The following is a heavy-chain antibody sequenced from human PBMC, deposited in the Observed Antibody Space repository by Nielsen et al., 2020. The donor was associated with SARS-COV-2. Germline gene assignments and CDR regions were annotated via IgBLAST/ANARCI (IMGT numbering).Heavy chain of an antibody. J-gene: IGHJ4*02. CDR1: GFTFDDYA. CDR3: AKDPGNDSSGYYFDY. Sequence: GGSLRFSCAASGFTFDDYAMHWVRQAPGKGLEWVSGISWNSGSIGYADSVKGRFTISRDNAKNSLYLQMNSLRAEDTALYYCAKDPGNDSSGYYFDYWGQGTLVTVSS. CDR2: ISWNSGSI. D-gene: IGHD3-22*01. V-gene: IGHV3-9*01.